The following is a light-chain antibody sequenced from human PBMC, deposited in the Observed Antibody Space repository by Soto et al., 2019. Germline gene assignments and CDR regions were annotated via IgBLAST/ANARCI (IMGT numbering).Light chain of an antibody. J-gene: IGKJ4*01. CDR3: QQYYSYPPT. Sequence: IRMTHSPSSLSASTGDRVTITCRASQGISSYLAWYQQKPGKAPKLLIYAASTLQSGVPSRFSGSGSGTDFTLTISCLQSEDFATYYCQQYYSYPPTFGGGTKVDIK. CDR1: QGISSY. CDR2: AAS. V-gene: IGKV1-8*01.